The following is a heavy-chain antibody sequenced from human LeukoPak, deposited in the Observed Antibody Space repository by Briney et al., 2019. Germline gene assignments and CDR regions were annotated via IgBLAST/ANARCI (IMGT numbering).Heavy chain of an antibody. CDR3: ARDGGKKYYMDV. Sequence: ASVKVSCKASGYTFTSYDINWVRQATGQGLELMGWMNPNSGNTGYAQKFQGRVTITRNTSISTAYMELSSLRSEDTAVYYCARDGGKKYYMDVWGKGTTVTVSS. V-gene: IGHV1-8*03. J-gene: IGHJ6*03. D-gene: IGHD3-16*01. CDR2: MNPNSGNT. CDR1: GYTFTSYD.